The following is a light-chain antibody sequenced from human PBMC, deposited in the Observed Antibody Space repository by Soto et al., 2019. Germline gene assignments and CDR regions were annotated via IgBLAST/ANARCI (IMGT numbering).Light chain of an antibody. CDR1: QDIRND. CDR3: LQRNAYPST. CDR2: AAS. J-gene: IGKJ1*01. V-gene: IGKV1-17*01. Sequence: DIQMTQSPSSLSASVGDRVIITCLASQDIRNDVGWYQQKPGKAPKRLIYAASTLQSGVPSRFRGSGSGTEITFTIRSLQPEDVAIYYCLQRNAYPSTVGQGTKVEIK.